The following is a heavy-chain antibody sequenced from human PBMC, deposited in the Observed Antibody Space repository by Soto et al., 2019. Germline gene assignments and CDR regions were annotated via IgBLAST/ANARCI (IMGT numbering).Heavy chain of an antibody. D-gene: IGHD2-2*03. CDR3: ARGVDINEPPYDV. J-gene: IGHJ4*02. CDR1: GFAFHEYT. V-gene: IGHV3-30*04. CDR2: ISYDGSQK. Sequence: QVQLVEFGGGVVQPGRSLRLSCAASGFAFHEYTMHWVRRAPGKGLEWVAVISYDGSQKYDAESVRGRVFISRDDSKNTVYLEMNSLRPEDTAVYFCARGVDINEPPYDVWGQGTLVTVSS.